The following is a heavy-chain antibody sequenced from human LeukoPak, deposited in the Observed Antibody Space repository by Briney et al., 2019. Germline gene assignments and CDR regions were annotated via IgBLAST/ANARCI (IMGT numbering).Heavy chain of an antibody. D-gene: IGHD7-27*01. CDR3: ARVPGDYPLNWFDA. Sequence: PSETLSLTCTVSGVSISSYYWSWIRQPPGKGLEWIGYKSYSGSTNYNPSLKSRVTISVDTSKNQFSLKLTSVTAADTAVYYSARVPGDYPLNWFDAWGQGTLVTVSS. CDR2: KSYSGST. J-gene: IGHJ5*02. V-gene: IGHV4-59*01. CDR1: GVSISSYY.